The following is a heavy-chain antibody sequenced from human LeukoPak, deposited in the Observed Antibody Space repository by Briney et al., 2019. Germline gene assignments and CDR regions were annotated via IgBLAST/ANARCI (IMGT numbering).Heavy chain of an antibody. CDR2: ISGSGGST. CDR1: GFTFSSYA. J-gene: IGHJ5*02. Sequence: GGSLRLSCAASGFTFSSYAMSWVRQAPGKGLEWVSAISGSGGSTYYADSVKGRFTISRDNSKNTLYLQMNSLRAEDTAVYYCAKGIHSSSWYFGWFDPWGQGTLVTVSS. D-gene: IGHD6-13*01. CDR3: AKGIHSSSWYFGWFDP. V-gene: IGHV3-23*01.